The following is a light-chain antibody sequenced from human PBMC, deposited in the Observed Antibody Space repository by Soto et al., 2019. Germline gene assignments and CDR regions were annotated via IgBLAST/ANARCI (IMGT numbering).Light chain of an antibody. CDR2: SAS. Sequence: EIVMTQSPATLSVSPGERATLSCRASQSVSSDLAWYHQKPGQAPRLLIYSASTRATGIPARFSGSGSGKNFPPAINRPECEDFGVYYCHQSNNRPRTFGEGTKGEI. V-gene: IGKV3-15*01. J-gene: IGKJ1*01. CDR1: QSVSSD. CDR3: HQSNNRPRT.